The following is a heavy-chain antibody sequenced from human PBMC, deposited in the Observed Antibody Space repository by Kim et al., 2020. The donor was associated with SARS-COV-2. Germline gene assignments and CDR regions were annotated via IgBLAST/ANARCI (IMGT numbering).Heavy chain of an antibody. CDR3: ARDLLSYSSSWRYFQH. CDR1: GFTFSSYA. V-gene: IGHV3-30*04. Sequence: GGSLRLSCAASGFTFSSYAMHWVRQAPGKGLEWVAVISYDGSNKYYADSVKGRFTISRDNSKNTLYLQMNSLRAEDTAVYYCARDLLSYSSSWRYFQHWGQGTLVTVSS. J-gene: IGHJ1*01. D-gene: IGHD6-13*01. CDR2: ISYDGSNK.